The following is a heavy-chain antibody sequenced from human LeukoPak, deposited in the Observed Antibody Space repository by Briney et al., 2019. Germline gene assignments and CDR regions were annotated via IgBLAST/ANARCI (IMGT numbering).Heavy chain of an antibody. Sequence: PSETLSLTCAVYGGSFSGYYWSWIRQPPGKGLEWIGEINHSGSTNYNPSLKSRVTISVDTSKNQFSLKLSSVTAADTAVYYCASRRYCSSTSCSRDYYFDYWGQGTLVTVSS. V-gene: IGHV4-34*01. J-gene: IGHJ4*02. D-gene: IGHD2-2*01. CDR1: GGSFSGYY. CDR2: INHSGST. CDR3: ASRRYCSSTSCSRDYYFDY.